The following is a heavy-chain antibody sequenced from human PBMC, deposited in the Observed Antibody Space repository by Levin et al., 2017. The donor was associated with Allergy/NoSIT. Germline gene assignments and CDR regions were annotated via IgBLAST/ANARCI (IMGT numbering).Heavy chain of an antibody. J-gene: IGHJ3*02. V-gene: IGHV2-70*11. Sequence: QTLSLTCTFSGFSLGTSGMCVSWIRQPPGKALEGLARIDWDDDKYYSTSLKTRLTISKDTSKNQVVLTMTNMDPVDTATYYCARMYRLGGEINYDSSGYFTDAFDIWGQGTMVTVSS. D-gene: IGHD3-22*01. CDR3: ARMYRLGGEINYDSSGYFTDAFDI. CDR1: GFSLGTSGMC. CDR2: IDWDDDK.